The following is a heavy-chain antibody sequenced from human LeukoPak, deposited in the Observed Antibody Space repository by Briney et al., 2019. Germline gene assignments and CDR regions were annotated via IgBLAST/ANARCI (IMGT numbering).Heavy chain of an antibody. D-gene: IGHD4-17*01. CDR3: AKVDYGDLYYFDY. CDR2: ISYDGSNK. Sequence: GRSLRLSCAASGFTFSSYGMHWVRQAPGKGLEWVAVISYDGSNKYYADSVKGRFTISRDNSKNTLYLQMNSLRAEDTAVYYCAKVDYGDLYYFDYWGQGTLVTVSS. CDR1: GFTFSSYG. V-gene: IGHV3-30*18. J-gene: IGHJ4*02.